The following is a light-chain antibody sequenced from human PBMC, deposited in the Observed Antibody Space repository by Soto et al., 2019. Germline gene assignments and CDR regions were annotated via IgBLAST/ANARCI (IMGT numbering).Light chain of an antibody. Sequence: AIRMTQSPSSLSASTGDRVAITCRASQDIGRFLAWYQQKPGKAPKLLIYDASTLQSGVPSRFGGSGSGTDCTLTISSLQSEDFATYYCQQFYSYPLTFGGGTKV. CDR3: QQFYSYPLT. CDR1: QDIGRF. V-gene: IGKV1-8*01. J-gene: IGKJ4*01. CDR2: DAS.